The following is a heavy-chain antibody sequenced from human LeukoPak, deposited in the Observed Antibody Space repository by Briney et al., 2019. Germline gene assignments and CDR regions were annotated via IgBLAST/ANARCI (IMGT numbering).Heavy chain of an antibody. D-gene: IGHD6-19*01. Sequence: TSETLSLTCSVPGGSISTSSYYWDWIRQPPGKGLEWIGSLYYSGSTYYNPSLKGRVTISGDTSKNQFSLNLGSVTAADTAVYYCARRTDRSAWSTYFDYWGQGTLVTVSS. V-gene: IGHV4-39*01. CDR3: ARRTDRSAWSTYFDY. CDR1: GGSISTSSYY. J-gene: IGHJ4*02. CDR2: LYYSGST.